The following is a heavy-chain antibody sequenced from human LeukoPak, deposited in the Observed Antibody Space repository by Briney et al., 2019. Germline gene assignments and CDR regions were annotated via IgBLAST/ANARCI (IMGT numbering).Heavy chain of an antibody. CDR1: GYTFTDYH. J-gene: IGHJ4*02. Sequence: GASVKASCKASGYTFTDYHMHWVRQAPGQGLEWMGWINPNSGGTNYAQKFQGRVTMTRDTSITTAYMELNRLKSDDTAVYYCARLYDSLDYWGQGTLVTVSS. CDR2: INPNSGGT. D-gene: IGHD2/OR15-2a*01. CDR3: ARLYDSLDY. V-gene: IGHV1-2*02.